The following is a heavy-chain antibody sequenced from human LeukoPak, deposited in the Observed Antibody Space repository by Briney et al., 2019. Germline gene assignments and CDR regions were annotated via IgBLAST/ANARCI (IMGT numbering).Heavy chain of an antibody. CDR3: AKVPHSYYGSGSFQFDY. J-gene: IGHJ4*02. CDR1: GFTFRSYA. CDR2: ISGSGGSGGGT. Sequence: GGSLRLSCAASGFTFRSYAMSWVRQAPGKGLEWVSAISGSGGSGGGTDYADSVKGRFTISRDNSKNTLYLQMNSLRAEDTAVYYCAKVPHSYYGSGSFQFDYWGQGTLVAVSS. V-gene: IGHV3-23*01. D-gene: IGHD3-10*01.